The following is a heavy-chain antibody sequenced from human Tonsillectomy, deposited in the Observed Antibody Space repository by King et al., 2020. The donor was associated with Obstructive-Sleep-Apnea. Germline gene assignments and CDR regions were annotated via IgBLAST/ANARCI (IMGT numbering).Heavy chain of an antibody. J-gene: IGHJ5*02. CDR1: SDSISSGNYY. V-gene: IGHV4-31*03. CDR3: ARLYYYDNSGLNWFDP. Sequence: VQLQESGPGLVKPSQTLSLTCTVSSDSISSGNYYWSWIRQHPGKGLEWIGYIFYSGSTYYNPSLKSRVTISVDTSKNQFSLRLRSVTAADTAVYYCARLYYYDNSGLNWFDPWGQGTLVTVSS. CDR2: IFYSGST. D-gene: IGHD3-22*01.